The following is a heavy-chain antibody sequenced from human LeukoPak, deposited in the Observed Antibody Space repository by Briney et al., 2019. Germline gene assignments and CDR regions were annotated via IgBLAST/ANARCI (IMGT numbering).Heavy chain of an antibody. D-gene: IGHD2-2*01. J-gene: IGHJ5*02. Sequence: GGSLRLSCAASGFTFSTYWMAWVRQAPGKGLEWVANIKYDGIEKYYVDSVKGRFTISRDNAKKSLYLQMNSLRDEDTAVYYCARDLVSEPNGDWFDPWGQGTLVTVSS. CDR2: IKYDGIEK. V-gene: IGHV3-7*01. CDR1: GFTFSTYW. CDR3: ARDLVSEPNGDWFDP.